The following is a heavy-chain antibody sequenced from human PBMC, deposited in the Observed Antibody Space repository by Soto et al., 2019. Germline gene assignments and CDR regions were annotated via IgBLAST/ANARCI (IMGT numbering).Heavy chain of an antibody. CDR1: GYTFPGYY. D-gene: IGHD6-13*01. CDR3: ARGHSSSCYGTYYYYVMDV. J-gene: IGHJ6*02. Sequence: GSSVKVSCQASGYTFPGYYMHWVRQAPGQGLEWMGWINPNSGGTNYAQKFQGSVTMTRDTYISTAYMELSRLRSDDTDVYHCARGHSSSCYGTYYYYVMDVWGQGTTVTVSS. CDR2: INPNSGGT. V-gene: IGHV1-2*04.